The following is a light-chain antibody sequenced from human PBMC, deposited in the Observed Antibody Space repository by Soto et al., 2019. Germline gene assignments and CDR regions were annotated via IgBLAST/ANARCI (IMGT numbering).Light chain of an antibody. Sequence: DIQMTQSPSSLSASVGDRVTITCRASQDISKSLAWYQQRPGKAPKLLIYGASTLQAGVPSRFSGGGSGTDFTLTVSSLQPEDVATYYCQKYDSAPLTFGPGTKVDIK. CDR1: QDISKS. CDR3: QKYDSAPLT. J-gene: IGKJ3*01. V-gene: IGKV1-27*01. CDR2: GAS.